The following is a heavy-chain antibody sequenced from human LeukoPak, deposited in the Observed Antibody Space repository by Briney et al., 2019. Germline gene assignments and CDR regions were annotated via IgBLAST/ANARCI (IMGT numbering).Heavy chain of an antibody. CDR2: IYPGDSDT. D-gene: IGHD2-15*01. V-gene: IGHV5-51*01. CDR3: ARSRRLSQNRYCSGGSCSTHTIYYGMDV. Sequence: GESLKISCKGSGYSFTSYWIGWVRQMPGKGLEWMGIIYPGDSDTRYSPSFQGQVTISADKSISTAYLQWSSLKASDTAMYYCARSRRLSQNRYCSGGSCSTHTIYYGMDVWGKGTTVTVSS. CDR1: GYSFTSYW. J-gene: IGHJ6*04.